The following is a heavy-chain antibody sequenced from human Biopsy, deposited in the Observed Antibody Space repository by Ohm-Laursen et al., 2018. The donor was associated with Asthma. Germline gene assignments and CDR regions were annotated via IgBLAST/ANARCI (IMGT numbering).Heavy chain of an antibody. CDR1: GGTLNNYA. CDR2: ISPIFGAI. CDR3: ARGDSSNWSHYYFDY. Sequence: GASVKVSCKSSGGTLNNYAINWVRQAPGQGLEWMGGISPIFGAIRYAQNFQGRVTITADVFTNTVHMELSSLRSEDTAVYYCARGDSSNWSHYYFDYWGQGTLVTVSS. V-gene: IGHV1-69*13. J-gene: IGHJ4*02. D-gene: IGHD3-22*01.